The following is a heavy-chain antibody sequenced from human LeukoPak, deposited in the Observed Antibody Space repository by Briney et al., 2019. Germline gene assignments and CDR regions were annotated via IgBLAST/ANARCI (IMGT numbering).Heavy chain of an antibody. Sequence: GGSLRLSCAASGFTFSSFAMSWVRQAPGKGLEWVLSISDSGGSAYYADSVKGRFTISRDNSKNTLYVQVNSLRAEDTAVFYCARDFEFTTEDTFASPDYWGQGTLVTVSS. V-gene: IGHV3-23*01. CDR2: ISDSGGSA. D-gene: IGHD5-18*01. J-gene: IGHJ4*02. CDR3: ARDFEFTTEDTFASPDY. CDR1: GFTFSSFA.